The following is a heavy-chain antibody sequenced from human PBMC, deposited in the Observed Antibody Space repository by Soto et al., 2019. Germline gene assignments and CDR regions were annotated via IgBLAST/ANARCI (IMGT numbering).Heavy chain of an antibody. D-gene: IGHD2-15*01. V-gene: IGHV1-46*01. CDR1: GYTFTSYY. Sequence: PSVKVSCKASGYTFTSYYMHWVRQAPGQGLEWMGIINPSGGSTSYAQKFQGRVTMTRDTSTSTVYMELSSLRSEDTAVYYCASGIVVVVAARAYYYYYGMDVWGQGTTVTVS. CDR3: ASGIVVVVAARAYYYYYGMDV. CDR2: INPSGGST. J-gene: IGHJ6*02.